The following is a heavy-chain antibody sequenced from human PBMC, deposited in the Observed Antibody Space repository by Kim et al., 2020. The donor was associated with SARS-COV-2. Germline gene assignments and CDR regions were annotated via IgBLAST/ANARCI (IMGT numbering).Heavy chain of an antibody. CDR1: GGSISNYY. CDR2: IYYSGST. J-gene: IGHJ5*02. V-gene: IGHV4-59*01. CDR3: ARDSSMAGYPHFDP. D-gene: IGHD6-19*01. Sequence: SETLSLTCTVSGGSISNYYWSWIRQPPGKGLEWIGYIYYSGSTNYNPSLKSRVTISVDTSKNQFSLKLSSVTAADTAVYDCARDSSMAGYPHFDPWGQGTLVTVSS.